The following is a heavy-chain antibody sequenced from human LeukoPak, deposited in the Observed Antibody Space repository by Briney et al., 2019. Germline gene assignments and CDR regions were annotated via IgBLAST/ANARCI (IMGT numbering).Heavy chain of an antibody. CDR1: GGSISSSSYY. J-gene: IGHJ6*03. Sequence: SETLSLTCTVSGGSISSSSYYWSWIRQPPGKGLEWIGYIYYTGSTNYNPSLKSRVTISVDTSKNQFSLKLSSVTAADTAVYYCARAPLSSNNYHYYMDVWGKGTTVTVSS. V-gene: IGHV4-61*01. D-gene: IGHD4-11*01. CDR3: ARAPLSSNNYHYYMDV. CDR2: IYYTGST.